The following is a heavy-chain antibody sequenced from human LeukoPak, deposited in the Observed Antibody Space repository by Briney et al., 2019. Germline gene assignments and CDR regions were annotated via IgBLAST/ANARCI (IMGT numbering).Heavy chain of an antibody. CDR2: IKQDGSEK. D-gene: IGHD2-21*02. CDR1: GGSFSGYY. J-gene: IGHJ4*02. CDR3: ARDWHIVVVTATLLFDY. V-gene: IGHV3-7*01. Sequence: ETLSLTCAVYGGSFSGYYWSWVRQAPGKGLEWVANIKQDGSEKYYVDSVKGRFTISRDNAKNSLYLQMNSLRAEDTAVYYCARDWHIVVVTATLLFDYWGQGTLVTVSS.